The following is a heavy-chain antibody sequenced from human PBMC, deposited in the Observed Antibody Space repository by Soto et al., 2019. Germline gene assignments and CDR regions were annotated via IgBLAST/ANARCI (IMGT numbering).Heavy chain of an antibody. V-gene: IGHV1-18*01. CDR3: ARDGSAYCGGDCYSSY. J-gene: IGHJ4*02. CDR2: ISAYNGNT. Sequence: VRQAPGQGLEWMGWISAYNGNTNYAQKLQGRVTMTTDTSTSTAYMELRSLRSDDTAVYYCARDGSAYCGGDCYSSYWGQGTLVTVSS. D-gene: IGHD2-21*02.